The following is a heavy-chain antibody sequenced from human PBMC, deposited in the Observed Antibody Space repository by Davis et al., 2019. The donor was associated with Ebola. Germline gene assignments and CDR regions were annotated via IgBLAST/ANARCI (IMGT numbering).Heavy chain of an antibody. V-gene: IGHV3-73*01. J-gene: IGHJ6*03. D-gene: IGHD1-20*01. CDR1: GFTFSGSA. CDR2: IRTNAHNYAT. Sequence: GESLKISCAASGFTFSGSAIHWVRRASGKGLEWVGRIRTNAHNYATAYGASMKGRFAISRDDSKNTAYLQMNSLNTEDTAVYYCTRLDITGVYSSDMDVWGKGTTVTVSS. CDR3: TRLDITGVYSSDMDV.